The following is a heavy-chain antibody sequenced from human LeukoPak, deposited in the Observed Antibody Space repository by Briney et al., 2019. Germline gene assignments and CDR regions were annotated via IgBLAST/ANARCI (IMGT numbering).Heavy chain of an antibody. CDR3: AREDIGFIAMVYYYGMDV. J-gene: IGHJ6*02. V-gene: IGHV3-20*04. Sequence: PGGSLRLSCAASGFTFDDYGMSWVRQAPGKGLEWVSGINWNGGSTGYADSVKGRFTISRDNSKNTLYLQMNSLRAGDTAVYYCAREDIGFIAMVYYYGMDVWGQGTTVTVSS. CDR1: GFTFDDYG. D-gene: IGHD5-18*01. CDR2: INWNGGST.